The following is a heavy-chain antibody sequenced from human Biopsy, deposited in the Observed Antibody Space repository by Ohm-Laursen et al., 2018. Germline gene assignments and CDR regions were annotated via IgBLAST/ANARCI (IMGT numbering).Heavy chain of an antibody. D-gene: IGHD3-16*01. CDR1: GFTFVDYT. J-gene: IGHJ6*02. V-gene: IGHV3-43*01. CDR3: ARDGGVSYFGLDV. CDR2: ISWDGSRT. Sequence: SLRLPCSASGFTFVDYTMHWVRQIPGKGLEWVSLISWDGSRTYYADSVRGRFTISRDNAKNCLYLQMNSLRTQDTALYYCARDGGVSYFGLDVWGLGTTATVSS.